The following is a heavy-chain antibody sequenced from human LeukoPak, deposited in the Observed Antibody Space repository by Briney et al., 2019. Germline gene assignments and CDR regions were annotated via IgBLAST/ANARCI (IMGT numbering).Heavy chain of an antibody. V-gene: IGHV3-7*04. CDR2: IEKDGSEK. CDR3: VGGAGWWNDY. J-gene: IGHJ4*02. D-gene: IGHD1-1*01. Sequence: GGSLRLSCVASGCTLSRYWMNWVRQAPGKGPEWVANIEKDGSEKNYVDSVKGRFTISIDNAKSSVCQQMNNLRADDTGVYCCVGGAGWWNDYWGQGTPVTVSS. CDR1: GCTLSRYW.